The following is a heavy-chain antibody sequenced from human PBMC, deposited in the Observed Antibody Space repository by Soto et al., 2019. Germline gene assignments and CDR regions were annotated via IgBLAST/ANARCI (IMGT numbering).Heavy chain of an antibody. Sequence: PSETLSITCTVSGGSISSYYWSWIRQPPGKGLEWIGYIYDSGSTNYNPSLKSRVTISVDTSKNQCSLKLSSVTAAETAVYYCARNPCGGSGGSCYSGGYYYSPSGMDVSGPGPTVTVS. D-gene: IGHD2-15*01. CDR2: IYDSGST. J-gene: IGHJ6*02. CDR3: ARNPCGGSGGSCYSGGYYYSPSGMDV. V-gene: IGHV4-59*01. CDR1: GGSISSYY.